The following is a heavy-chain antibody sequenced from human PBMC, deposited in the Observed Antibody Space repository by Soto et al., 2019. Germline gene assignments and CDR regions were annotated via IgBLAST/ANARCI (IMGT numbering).Heavy chain of an antibody. CDR2: ISSSSSYI. D-gene: IGHD3-10*01. Sequence: GGSLRLSCAASGFTFSSYSMNWVRQAPGKGLEWVSSISSSSSYIYYADSVKGRFTISRXXXXXXXXXXXXXLXAEDXXVXYXXRDLSRFGELSSRVDYWGQGTLVTVSS. V-gene: IGHV3-21*01. J-gene: IGHJ4*02. CDR3: XRDLSRFGELSSRVDY. CDR1: GFTFSSYS.